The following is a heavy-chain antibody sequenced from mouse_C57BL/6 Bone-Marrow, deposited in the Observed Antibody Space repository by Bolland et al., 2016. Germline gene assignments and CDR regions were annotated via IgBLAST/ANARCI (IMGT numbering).Heavy chain of an antibody. Sequence: NGGTSYNKKFKGKATLTVDKSSSTAYMELRSLTSEVSAVYYCARGGAWFAYWGQGTLV. CDR3: ARGGAWFAY. CDR2: NGGT. J-gene: IGHJ3*01. V-gene: IGHV1-26*01.